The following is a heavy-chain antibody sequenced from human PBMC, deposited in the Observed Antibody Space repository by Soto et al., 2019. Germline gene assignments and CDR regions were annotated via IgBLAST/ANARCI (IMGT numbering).Heavy chain of an antibody. D-gene: IGHD2-8*01. Sequence: ASVKVSCKASGYTFTSYGISWVRQAPGQGLEWMGWISAYNGNTNYAQKLQGRVTMTTDTSTSTAYMELRSLRSDDTAVYYCARVELGLMVYDTNYYYGMDVWGQGTTVTVSS. CDR3: ARVELGLMVYDTNYYYGMDV. CDR1: GYTFTSYG. J-gene: IGHJ6*02. CDR2: ISAYNGNT. V-gene: IGHV1-18*01.